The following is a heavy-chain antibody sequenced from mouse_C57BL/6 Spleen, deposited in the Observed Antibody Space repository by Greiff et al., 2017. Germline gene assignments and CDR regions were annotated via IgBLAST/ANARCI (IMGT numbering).Heavy chain of an antibody. Sequence: QVQLQQSGPELVKPGASVKISCKASGYAFSSSWMTWVKQRPGKGLEWIGRIYPGDGDTNYNGKFKGKATLTADKSSSTAYMQLSSLTSEDSAVYFCARGPESSGYDYWGQGTTLTVSA. D-gene: IGHD3-2*02. V-gene: IGHV1-82*01. CDR2: IYPGDGDT. J-gene: IGHJ2*01. CDR3: ARGPESSGYDY. CDR1: GYAFSSSW.